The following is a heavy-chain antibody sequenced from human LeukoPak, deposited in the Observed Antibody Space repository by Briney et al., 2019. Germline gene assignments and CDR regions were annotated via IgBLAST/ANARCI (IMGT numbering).Heavy chain of an antibody. CDR3: TIMVRGVIVSWFDP. CDR2: IYYSGST. CDR1: GGSISSGDYY. Sequence: SETLSLTCTVSGGSISSGDYYWGWLRQPPGTGLEWIGYIYYSGSTYYNPSLKSRVTISVDTYKNQFSLTLSSLTAAHTAVYYCTIMVRGVIVSWFDPWGQGTLVTVSS. J-gene: IGHJ5*02. V-gene: IGHV4-30-4*01. D-gene: IGHD3-10*01.